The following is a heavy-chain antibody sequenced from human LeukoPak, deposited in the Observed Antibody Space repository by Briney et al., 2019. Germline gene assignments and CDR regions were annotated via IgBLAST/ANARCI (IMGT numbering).Heavy chain of an antibody. J-gene: IGHJ4*02. Sequence: GGSLRLSCAASGFTFSSYGMHWVRQAPGKGLEWVAFIRYGGSNKYYADSVKGRFTISRDNSKNTLYLQMNSLRAVDTAVYYCARTSGYDPTNFDYWGQGTLVTVSS. V-gene: IGHV3-30*02. CDR2: IRYGGSNK. CDR3: ARTSGYDPTNFDY. CDR1: GFTFSSYG. D-gene: IGHD5-12*01.